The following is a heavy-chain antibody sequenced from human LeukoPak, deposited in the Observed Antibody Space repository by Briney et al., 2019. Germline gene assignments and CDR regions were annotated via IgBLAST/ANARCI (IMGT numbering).Heavy chain of an antibody. V-gene: IGHV3-11*01. CDR2: SSPSGYTK. D-gene: IGHD2-2*01. CDR1: GFTFNDFY. J-gene: IGHJ6*02. CDR3: ARGEYDYYYYYGMDV. Sequence: PGGSLRLSCTASGFTFNDFYMIWIRQPPGKGLEWVSYSSPSGYTKYYADSVRGRFTISRDNAKNSLYLQMNSLRAEDTAVYYCARGEYDYYYYYGMDVWGQGTTVTVSS.